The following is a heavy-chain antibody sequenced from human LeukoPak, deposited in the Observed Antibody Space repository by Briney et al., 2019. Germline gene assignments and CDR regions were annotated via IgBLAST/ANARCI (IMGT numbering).Heavy chain of an antibody. D-gene: IGHD2-2*01. J-gene: IGHJ6*02. V-gene: IGHV1-2*02. Sequence: APVKVSCKASGYTFTGYYMHWVRQAPGQGLEWMGWINPNTGGTSYAQNFQGRVTMTRDTSITTAYMELSRLRSDDTAVYYCAKEVLPAGGYYYVMDVWGQGTTVTVSS. CDR3: AKEVLPAGGYYYVMDV. CDR2: INPNTGGT. CDR1: GYTFTGYY.